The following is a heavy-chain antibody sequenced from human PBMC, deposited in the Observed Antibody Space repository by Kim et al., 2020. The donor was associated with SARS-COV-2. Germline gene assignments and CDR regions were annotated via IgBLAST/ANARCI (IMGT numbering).Heavy chain of an antibody. Sequence: GGSLRLSCAASGFTFSSYAMSWVRQAPGKGLEWVSAISGSGGSTYYADSVKGRFTISRDNSKNTLYLQMNSLRAEDTAVYYCAKYPGPGQYSNYLVWGQGTLVTVSS. D-gene: IGHD4-4*01. V-gene: IGHV3-23*01. CDR1: GFTFSSYA. CDR3: AKYPGPGQYSNYLV. CDR2: ISGSGGST. J-gene: IGHJ4*02.